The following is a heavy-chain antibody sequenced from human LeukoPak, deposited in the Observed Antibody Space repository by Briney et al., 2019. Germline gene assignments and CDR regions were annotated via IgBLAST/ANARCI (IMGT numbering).Heavy chain of an antibody. Sequence: SVTVSCKASGGTFSSYAISWVRQAPGQGLEWMGGIIPIFGTANYAQKFQGRVTITADESTSTAYMELSSLGSEDTAVYYCARDARSYVEDAFDIWGQGTMVTVSS. CDR1: GGTFSSYA. CDR3: ARDARSYVEDAFDI. J-gene: IGHJ3*02. D-gene: IGHD3-16*01. CDR2: IIPIFGTA. V-gene: IGHV1-69*13.